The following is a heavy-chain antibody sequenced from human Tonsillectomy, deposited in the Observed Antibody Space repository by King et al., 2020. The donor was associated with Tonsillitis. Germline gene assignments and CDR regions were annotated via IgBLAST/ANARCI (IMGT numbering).Heavy chain of an antibody. J-gene: IGHJ4*02. CDR3: VRHGRGVVTADF. V-gene: IGHV4-39*01. CDR1: GDSISSSTYY. CDR2: IYNTGYT. Sequence: QLQESGPGLVKPSETLSLTCSVSGDSISSSTYYWGWIRQPPGKGLEWIGSIYNTGYTYHNPSLKSRVTISVDTSKNQVSLKLTSVIAADTAVYFCVRHGRGVVTADFWGQGTLVTVSS. D-gene: IGHD2-21*02.